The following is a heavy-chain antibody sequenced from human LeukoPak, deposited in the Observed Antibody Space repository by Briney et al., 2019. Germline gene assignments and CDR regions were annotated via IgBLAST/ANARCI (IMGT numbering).Heavy chain of an antibody. CDR3: ATGDGYY. D-gene: IGHD3-10*01. J-gene: IGHJ4*02. CDR1: GYTLTELS. V-gene: IGHV1-24*01. Sequence: ASVKVSCKVSGYTLTELSIHWVRQAPGKGLEGMGGFDREHGETIYAQKSQGRVTLTEDTSTDTADMELSSLKFEDTAVYYCATGDGYYWGQGTLVTVSS. CDR2: FDREHGET.